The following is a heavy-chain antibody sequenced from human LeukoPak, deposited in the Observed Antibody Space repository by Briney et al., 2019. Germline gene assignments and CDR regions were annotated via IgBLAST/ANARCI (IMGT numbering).Heavy chain of an antibody. J-gene: IGHJ4*02. Sequence: PGGSLKLSCVASGFTFSSHGMNWVRQAPGKGLEWVSGINPSGHTTYYADSVRGRFTVSRDNSRNTLYLQMNSLRAEDTAVYYCAKDDRWLQFCCWGQGTLVTVSA. CDR2: INPSGHTT. CDR3: AKDDRWLQFCC. D-gene: IGHD5-24*01. CDR1: GFTFSSHG. V-gene: IGHV3-23*01.